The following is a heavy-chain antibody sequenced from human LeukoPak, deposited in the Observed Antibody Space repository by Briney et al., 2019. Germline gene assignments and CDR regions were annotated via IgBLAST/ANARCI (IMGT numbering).Heavy chain of an antibody. Sequence: PGGSLRLSCAASGFTFSSYAMHWVRQAPGKGLEWVAVISYDGSNKYYADSVKGRFTISRDNSKNTLYLQMNSLRAEDTAVYYCAREGQWLVQRGAFDIWGQGTMVTVSS. CDR3: AREGQWLVQRGAFDI. CDR2: ISYDGSNK. CDR1: GFTFSSYA. D-gene: IGHD6-19*01. J-gene: IGHJ3*02. V-gene: IGHV3-30-3*01.